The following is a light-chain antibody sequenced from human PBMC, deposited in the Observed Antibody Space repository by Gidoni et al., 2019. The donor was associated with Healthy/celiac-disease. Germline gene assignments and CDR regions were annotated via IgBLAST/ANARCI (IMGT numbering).Light chain of an antibody. J-gene: IGKJ1*01. CDR3: QQDNNWPPWT. CDR1: QSVSSN. Sequence: EIVMTQSPATLSVYPGERATLSCRASQSVSSNLAWYQQKPGQAPRLLIYGASTRATGIPARFSGSGSGTEFTLTISSLQSEDFAVYYCQQDNNWPPWTFGQGTKVEIK. V-gene: IGKV3-15*01. CDR2: GAS.